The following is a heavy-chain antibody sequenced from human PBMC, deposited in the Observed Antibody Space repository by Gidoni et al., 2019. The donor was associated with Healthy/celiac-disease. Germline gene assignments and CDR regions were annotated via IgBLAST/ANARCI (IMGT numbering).Heavy chain of an antibody. J-gene: IGHJ4*02. CDR3: ARDHGFVRQLGCFDY. CDR2: IYHSGST. CDR1: GNSLRSGYY. D-gene: IGHD6-6*01. Sequence: QVQLQESGPGLVQPSETLSLTCAVPGNSLRSGYYWGWSRQPPGPGLEWIGSIYHSGSTYYNPSLKSRVTISVDTSKNQFSLKLSSVSAADTAVYYCARDHGFVRQLGCFDYWGQGTLVTVSS. V-gene: IGHV4-38-2*02.